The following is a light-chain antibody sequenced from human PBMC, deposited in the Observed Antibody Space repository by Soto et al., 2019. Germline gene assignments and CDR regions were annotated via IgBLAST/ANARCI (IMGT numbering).Light chain of an antibody. CDR3: QQYYSTPRT. Sequence: DIVMTQSPDSLAVSLGETAPTNCKSSQSVLYSSNNKNYLAWYQQKPGQPPKLLIYWASTRESGVPDRFSGSGSGTDFTLTISSLQAEDVAVYYCQQYYSTPRTFGQGTKVDIK. V-gene: IGKV4-1*01. CDR2: WAS. CDR1: QSVLYSSNNKNY. J-gene: IGKJ1*01.